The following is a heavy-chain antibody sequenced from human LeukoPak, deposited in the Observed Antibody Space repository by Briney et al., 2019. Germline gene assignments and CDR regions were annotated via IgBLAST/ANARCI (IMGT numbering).Heavy chain of an antibody. D-gene: IGHD3-10*01. CDR1: GFTFSNYA. CDR2: IWYDASDQ. V-gene: IGHV3-33*01. CDR3: ARDPVTYYSASGTYYTHYYGMNV. Sequence: GGSLRLSCAASGFTFSNYAMHWVRQAPGKGLEWVAVIWYDASDQYYTDSVKGRFTISRDNSKNTLNLQMNSLRAEDTAVYYCARDPVTYYSASGTYYTHYYGMNVWGQGTTVTVSS. J-gene: IGHJ6*02.